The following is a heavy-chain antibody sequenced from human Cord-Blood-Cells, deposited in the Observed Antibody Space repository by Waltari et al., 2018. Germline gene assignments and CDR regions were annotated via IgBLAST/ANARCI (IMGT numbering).Heavy chain of an antibody. Sequence: QVQLVESGGGVVQPGRSLRLSCAASGFTFSSYAMHWVRQAPGKGLEWVAVISYDGSNKYYADSVKGRFTISRDNSKNTLYLQMNSLRAEDTAVYYCARGHNCSSTSCYYYYGMDVWGQGTTVTVSS. CDR3: ARGHNCSSTSCYYYYGMDV. D-gene: IGHD2-2*01. CDR1: GFTFSSYA. V-gene: IGHV3-30-3*01. J-gene: IGHJ6*02. CDR2: ISYDGSNK.